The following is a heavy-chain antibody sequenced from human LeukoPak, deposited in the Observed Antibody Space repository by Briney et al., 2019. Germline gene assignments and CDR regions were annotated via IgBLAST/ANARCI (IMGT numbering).Heavy chain of an antibody. J-gene: IGHJ3*02. V-gene: IGHV5-10-1*01. CDR1: GYSFTSYW. CDR2: IDPSDSYT. CDR3: ARHVANYYDSSGPGDAFDI. D-gene: IGHD3-22*01. Sequence: GESLKISCKGSGYSFTSYWISWVRQMPGKGLEWMGRIDPSDSYTNYSPSFQGHVTISADKSISTAYLQWSSLKASDTAMYYCARHVANYYDSSGPGDAFDIWGQGTMVTASS.